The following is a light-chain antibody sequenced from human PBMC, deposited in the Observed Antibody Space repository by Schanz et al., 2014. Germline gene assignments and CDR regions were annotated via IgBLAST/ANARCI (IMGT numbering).Light chain of an antibody. V-gene: IGLV2-14*01. CDR3: SSYTSISTVI. CDR1: SSDVGGYNY. J-gene: IGLJ2*01. CDR2: DVS. Sequence: SALTQPASVSGSPGQSITISCTGTSSDVGGYNYVSWYQQYPGKAPKLMIYDVSNRPSGVSNRFSGSKSGNTASLIISGLQAEDEADYYCSSYTSISTVIFGGGTKLTVL.